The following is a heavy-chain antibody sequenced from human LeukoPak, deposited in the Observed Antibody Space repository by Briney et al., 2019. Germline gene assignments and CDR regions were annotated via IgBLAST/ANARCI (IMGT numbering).Heavy chain of an antibody. CDR1: GGSISSYY. V-gene: IGHV4-59*08. Sequence: SETLSLTCTVSGGSISSYYWSWIRQPPGKGLEWIGYIYYSGSTNYNPSLKSRVTISVDTSKNQFSLKLSSVTAADTAVYYCARQGYSSSQDYWGQGTLVTVSP. CDR2: IYYSGST. CDR3: ARQGYSSSQDY. J-gene: IGHJ4*02. D-gene: IGHD6-6*01.